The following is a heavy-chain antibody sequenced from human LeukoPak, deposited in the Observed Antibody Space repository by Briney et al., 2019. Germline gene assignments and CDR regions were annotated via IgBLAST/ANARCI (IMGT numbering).Heavy chain of an antibody. Sequence: SETLSLTCTVSGGSISSYYWSWIRQPPGKGLEWIGYIYYSGSTSYNPSLKSRVTISVDASKNQFSLKLSSVTAADTAVYYCARGADSGYSSDNWGQGTLVSVSS. CDR2: IYYSGST. CDR3: ARGADSGYSSDN. J-gene: IGHJ4*02. CDR1: GGSISSYY. D-gene: IGHD3-9*01. V-gene: IGHV4-59*01.